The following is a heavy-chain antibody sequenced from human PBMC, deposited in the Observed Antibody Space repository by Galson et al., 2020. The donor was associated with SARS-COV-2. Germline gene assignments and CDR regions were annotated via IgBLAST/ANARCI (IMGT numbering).Heavy chain of an antibody. CDR1: GFTFDDYA. J-gene: IGHJ4*02. V-gene: IGHV3-9*01. D-gene: IGHD3-10*01. CDR3: AKGPLDGSGSFWEY. CDR2: ISWNSGSI. Sequence: GGSLRLSCAASGFTFDDYAMHWVRQAPGKGLEWVSGISWNSGSIGYADSVKGRFTISRDNAKNSLYLQMNSLRAEDTALYYCAKGPLDGSGSFWEYWGQGTLVTVSS.